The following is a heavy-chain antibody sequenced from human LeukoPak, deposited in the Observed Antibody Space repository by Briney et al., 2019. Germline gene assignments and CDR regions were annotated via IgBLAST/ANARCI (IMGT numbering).Heavy chain of an antibody. J-gene: IGHJ4*02. CDR2: IYYSGST. Sequence: SETLSLTCTVSGGSISSYYWSWIRQPPGKGLEWIGYIYYSGSTNYNPSLKSRVTISIDTSKNQIFLKLSSVTAADTAIYYCARDPIHRDDYNADWGQGALVSVSS. V-gene: IGHV4-59*01. CDR3: ARDPIHRDDYNAD. CDR1: GGSISSYY. D-gene: IGHD5-24*01.